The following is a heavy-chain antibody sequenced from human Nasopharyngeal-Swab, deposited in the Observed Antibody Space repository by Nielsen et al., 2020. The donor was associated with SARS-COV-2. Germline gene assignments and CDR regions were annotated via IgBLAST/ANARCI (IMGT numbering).Heavy chain of an antibody. V-gene: IGHV4-59*11. Sequence: GSLRLSCTVSGVSITSQYWSWIRQPAGKGLEWIGYISHNSGTRYNPSLKSRVTMFMDTSKNQFSLRLRSVTAADTAVYYCAKEGATGWFDPWGQGTLVTVSS. CDR1: GVSITSQY. J-gene: IGHJ5*02. CDR2: ISHNSGT. CDR3: AKEGATGWFDP.